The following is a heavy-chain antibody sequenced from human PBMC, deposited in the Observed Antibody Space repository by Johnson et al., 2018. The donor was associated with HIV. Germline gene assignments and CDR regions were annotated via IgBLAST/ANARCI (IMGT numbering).Heavy chain of an antibody. CDR3: AKAMGGWLLAHAFDI. CDR1: GFTVSSNY. CDR2: ISYDGSVK. J-gene: IGHJ3*02. Sequence: QVQLVESGGGLVQPGGSLRLSCAASGFTVSSNYMSWVRQAPGKVLEWVAVISYDGSVKYYADAVKGRFTISRDNSKNTLYLQMNSLRAEDTAVYYCAKAMGGWLLAHAFDIWGQGTMVTISS. V-gene: IGHV3-30*18. D-gene: IGHD3-22*01.